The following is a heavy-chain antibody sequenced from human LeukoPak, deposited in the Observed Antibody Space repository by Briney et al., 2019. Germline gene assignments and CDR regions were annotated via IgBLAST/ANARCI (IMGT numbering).Heavy chain of an antibody. V-gene: IGHV4-59*01. CDR3: ARVDSGWYYPGFDY. Sequence: SETLSLTCTVSGGSISSYYWSWIRQPPGKGLEWIGYIYYSGSTNYNPSLKSRVTISVDTSKNQFSLKLSSVTAADTAVYYCARVDSGWYYPGFDYWGQGTLVTVSS. CDR2: IYYSGST. CDR1: GGSISSYY. J-gene: IGHJ4*02. D-gene: IGHD6-19*01.